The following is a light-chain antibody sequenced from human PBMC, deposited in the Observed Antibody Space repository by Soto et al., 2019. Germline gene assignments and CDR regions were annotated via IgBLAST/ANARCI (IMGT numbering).Light chain of an antibody. J-gene: IGLJ1*01. CDR1: SSNIGSNT. Sequence: QSVLTQPPSASGTPGQRVTISCSGSSSNIGSNTVNWYQQLPGTAPKLLIYSNNQLPSGVPDRFSCSKSGTSASLAISGLQSEDEDDYYCAAWDDSLNGYVFGTGTKVTVL. CDR2: SNN. CDR3: AAWDDSLNGYV. V-gene: IGLV1-44*01.